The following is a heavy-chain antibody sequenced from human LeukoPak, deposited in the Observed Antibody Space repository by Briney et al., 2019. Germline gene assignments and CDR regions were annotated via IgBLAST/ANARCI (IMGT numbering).Heavy chain of an antibody. Sequence: PGGSLRLSCAASGFTVSSNYMSWVRQAPGKGLEWVSVIYSGGSTYYADSVKGRFTISRDNSNNTLYLQMNSLRAEDTAVYYWASDEQQLSCDYWGQGTLATVSS. CDR1: GFTVSSNY. J-gene: IGHJ4*02. CDR2: IYSGGST. V-gene: IGHV3-66*01. CDR3: ASDEQQLSCDY. D-gene: IGHD6-13*01.